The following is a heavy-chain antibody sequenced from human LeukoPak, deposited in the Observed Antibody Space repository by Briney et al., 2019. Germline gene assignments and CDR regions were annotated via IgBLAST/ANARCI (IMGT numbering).Heavy chain of an antibody. J-gene: IGHJ6*03. Sequence: AASVKVSCKASGGTFSSYAISWVRQAPGQGLEWMGGIIPIFGTADYAQKFQGRVTITTDESTSTAYMELSSLRSEDTAVYYCARVRYCSSTSCHNYYYYYMDVWGKGTTVTVSS. CDR3: ARVRYCSSTSCHNYYYYYMDV. CDR1: GGTFSSYA. D-gene: IGHD2-2*01. V-gene: IGHV1-69*05. CDR2: IIPIFGTA.